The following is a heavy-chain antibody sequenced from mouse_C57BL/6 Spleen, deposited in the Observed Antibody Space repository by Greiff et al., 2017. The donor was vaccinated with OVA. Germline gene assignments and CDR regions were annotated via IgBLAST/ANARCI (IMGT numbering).Heavy chain of an antibody. V-gene: IGHV14-1*01. Sequence: EVQLQQSGAELVRPGASVKLSCTASGFNIKDYYMHWVKQRPEQGLEWIGRIDPEDGDTEYAPKFQGKATMTADTSSNTAYLQLSSRTSEDTAVYYGTRYYYGSSYGYFDVWGTGTTVTVSS. D-gene: IGHD1-1*01. CDR1: GFNIKDYY. CDR3: TRYYYGSSYGYFDV. CDR2: IDPEDGDT. J-gene: IGHJ1*03.